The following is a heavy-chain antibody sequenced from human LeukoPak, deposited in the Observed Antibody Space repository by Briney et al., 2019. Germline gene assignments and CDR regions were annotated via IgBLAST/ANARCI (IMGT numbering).Heavy chain of an antibody. CDR2: ISDTGGRT. Sequence: GGSLRLSCAVSGITLSNYGMTWVRQAPGKGREWVAGISDTGGRTNYADSVKGRFTISRDNPKNTLYLQMNSLRAEDTAVYFCAKRGVVIRVILVGFHKEAYYFDSWGQGALVTVSS. D-gene: IGHD3-22*01. V-gene: IGHV3-23*01. J-gene: IGHJ4*02. CDR3: AKRGVVIRVILVGFHKEAYYFDS. CDR1: GITLSNYG.